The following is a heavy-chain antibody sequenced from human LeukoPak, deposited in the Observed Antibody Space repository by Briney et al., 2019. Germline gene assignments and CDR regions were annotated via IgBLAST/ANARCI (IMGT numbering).Heavy chain of an antibody. CDR3: AKDPRYYYDSSGYWTL. CDR2: IWYDGSNK. V-gene: IGHV3-33*06. Sequence: PGGSLRLSCAASGFTFSSYGMHWVRQAPGKGLEWVAVIWYDGSNKYYADSVKGRFTISRDNSKNTLYLQMNSLRAEDTAVYYCAKDPRYYYDSSGYWTLWGQGTLVTVSS. J-gene: IGHJ4*02. CDR1: GFTFSSYG. D-gene: IGHD3-22*01.